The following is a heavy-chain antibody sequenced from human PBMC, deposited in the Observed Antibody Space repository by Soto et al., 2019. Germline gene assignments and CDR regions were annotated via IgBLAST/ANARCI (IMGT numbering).Heavy chain of an antibody. CDR2: ISGSGGST. J-gene: IGHJ5*02. CDR3: AKGYYDFWSGYRTYNWFDP. V-gene: IGHV3-23*01. Sequence: GGSLRLSCAASGFTFSSYAMSWVRQAPGKGLEWVSAISGSGGSTYYADSVKGRFTISRDNSKNTLYLQMNSLRAEDTAVYYCAKGYYDFWSGYRTYNWFDPWGQGTLVTVSS. CDR1: GFTFSSYA. D-gene: IGHD3-3*01.